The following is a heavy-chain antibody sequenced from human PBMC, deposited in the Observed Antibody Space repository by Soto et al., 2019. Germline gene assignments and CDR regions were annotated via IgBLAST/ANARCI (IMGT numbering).Heavy chain of an antibody. CDR3: ARDVAGYCSGGSCLTSYYYGMDV. CDR2: ISYDENVK. CDR1: GFNFSSYP. J-gene: IGHJ6*02. Sequence: QLVESGGGVVQPGRSLRLSCAASGFNFSSYPMHWVRQAPGKGLEWVAVISYDENVKYYADSVKGRFTISRDDSKSTLYLQMNSLRAEDTAVYYCARDVAGYCSGGSCLTSYYYGMDVWGQGTTVTVSS. V-gene: IGHV3-30-3*01. D-gene: IGHD2-15*01.